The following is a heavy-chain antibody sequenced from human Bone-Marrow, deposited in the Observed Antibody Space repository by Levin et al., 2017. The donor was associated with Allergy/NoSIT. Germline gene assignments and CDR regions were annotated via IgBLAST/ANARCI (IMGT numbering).Heavy chain of an antibody. Sequence: GESLKISCAASGFTFSSYWMSWVRQAPGKGLEWVANIKQDGSEKYYVDSVKGRFTISRDNAKNSLYLQMNSLRAEDTAVYYCARRPCSTSCRMDVWGQGTTVTVSS. V-gene: IGHV3-7*01. CDR1: GFTFSSYW. J-gene: IGHJ6*02. CDR3: ARRPCSTSCRMDV. D-gene: IGHD2-2*01. CDR2: IKQDGSEK.